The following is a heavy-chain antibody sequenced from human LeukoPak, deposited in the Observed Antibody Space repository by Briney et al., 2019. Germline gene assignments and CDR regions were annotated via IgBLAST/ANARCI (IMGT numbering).Heavy chain of an antibody. V-gene: IGHV3-23*01. D-gene: IGHD1-26*01. CDR3: AKGRAGGSYLVSGAFDF. Sequence: GGSLRLSCAASGFTFSSFAVTWVRQAPGKGLEWVSAISDSGGSTYYADPVKGRFTISRDNSKNTLHLQMNSLRAEDTAFYYCAKGRAGGSYLVSGAFDFWGQGTMVTVSS. CDR2: ISDSGGST. J-gene: IGHJ3*01. CDR1: GFTFSSFA.